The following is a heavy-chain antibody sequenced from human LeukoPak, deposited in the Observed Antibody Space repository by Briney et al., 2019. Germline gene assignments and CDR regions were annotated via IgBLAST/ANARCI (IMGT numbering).Heavy chain of an antibody. D-gene: IGHD3-10*01. Sequence: ASVKVSCKASGGTFSSYAISWVRQAPGQGLEWMGGIIPIFGIANYAQKFQGRVTITTDESTSTAYMELSSLRSEDTAVYYCARVQISGPRWFDPWGQGTLVTVSS. CDR1: GGTFSSYA. CDR2: IIPIFGIA. J-gene: IGHJ5*02. CDR3: ARVQISGPRWFDP. V-gene: IGHV1-69*05.